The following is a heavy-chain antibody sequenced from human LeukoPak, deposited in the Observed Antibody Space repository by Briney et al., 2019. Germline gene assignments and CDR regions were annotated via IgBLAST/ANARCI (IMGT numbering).Heavy chain of an antibody. J-gene: IGHJ4*02. Sequence: ASVKVSCKASGYTFTSYDINWVRQAPGQRLEWMGWINAGNDNTKYSQKFQDRVTITRDTSASTAYMELSSLRSEDTAVYYCASSRGYDVGGYFDYWGQGTLVTVSS. CDR1: GYTFTSYD. D-gene: IGHD5-12*01. V-gene: IGHV1-3*01. CDR3: ASSRGYDVGGYFDY. CDR2: INAGNDNT.